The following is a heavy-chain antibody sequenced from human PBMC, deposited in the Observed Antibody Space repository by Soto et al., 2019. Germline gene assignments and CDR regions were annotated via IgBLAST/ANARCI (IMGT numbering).Heavy chain of an antibody. J-gene: IGHJ5*02. D-gene: IGHD4-17*01. V-gene: IGHV2-5*01. CDR1: GFSLSTGGLG. Sequence: QITLKESGPTLVKPTQPLTLTCTFSGFSLSTGGLGVDWLRQPPGRALEWLAFIYWNDDKRYNPSLKSRLTITKDTSKNQVVLTMTNMDPVDTATYYCAHRGYGDYPRDNWFDPWGQGTLVTVSS. CDR2: IYWNDDK. CDR3: AHRGYGDYPRDNWFDP.